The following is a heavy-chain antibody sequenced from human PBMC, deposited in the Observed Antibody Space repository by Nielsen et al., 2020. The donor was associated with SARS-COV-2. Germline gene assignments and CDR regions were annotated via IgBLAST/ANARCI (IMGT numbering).Heavy chain of an antibody. V-gene: IGHV3-73*01. CDR3: TRVNPTSGSWFDAFDI. CDR2: IRSKANDYAT. D-gene: IGHD6-25*01. J-gene: IGHJ3*02. CDR1: GFTFSGSA. Sequence: GGSLRLSCAASGFTFSGSAMLWVRQASGKGLEWLGRIRSKANDYATDYPASVKARFIIYRDDSKNTAYLLMNSLKIDDTAVYYCTRVNPTSGSWFDAFDIWGQGTLVTVSS.